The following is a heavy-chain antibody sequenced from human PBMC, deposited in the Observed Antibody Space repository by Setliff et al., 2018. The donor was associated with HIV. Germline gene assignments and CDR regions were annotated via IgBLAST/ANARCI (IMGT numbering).Heavy chain of an antibody. CDR2: IYYSGST. CDR3: ARVRLTMIMMVDYFDP. D-gene: IGHD3-22*01. Sequence: SETLSLTCTVFGGSISSSSYYWGWIRQPPGKGLEWIGSIYYSGSTYYNPSLKSRVTLSADTSKNQLSLSLTSVTAADTAVYYCARVRLTMIMMVDYFDPWGQGTLVTVSS. CDR1: GGSISSSSYY. J-gene: IGHJ5*02. V-gene: IGHV4-39*07.